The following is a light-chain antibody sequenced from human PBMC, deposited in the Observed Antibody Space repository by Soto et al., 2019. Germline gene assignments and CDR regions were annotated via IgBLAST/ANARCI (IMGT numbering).Light chain of an antibody. J-gene: IGKJ1*01. V-gene: IGKV1-5*03. CDR2: KAS. CDR3: QQYGSSSPWT. Sequence: DIQMTQSPSTLSAYVGDRVTITCRASQSVGSWLAWYQQKPGKAPKLLIYKASSLESGIPSRFSGSGSGTEFSQTISSLQPDDFASYHCQQYGSSSPWTFGQGTKVGIK. CDR1: QSVGSW.